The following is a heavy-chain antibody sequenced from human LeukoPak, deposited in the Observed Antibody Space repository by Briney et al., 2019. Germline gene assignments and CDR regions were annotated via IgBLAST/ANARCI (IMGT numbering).Heavy chain of an antibody. CDR2: ISSSSSTI. Sequence: GRSLRLSCAASGFTFSSYSMNWVRQAPGKGLEWVSYISSSSSTIYYADSVKGRFTISRDNAKNSLYLQMNSLRAEDTAVYYCARDPLYPAAILEHFDYWGQGTLVTVSS. CDR3: ARDPLYPAAILEHFDY. J-gene: IGHJ4*02. CDR1: GFTFSSYS. D-gene: IGHD2-2*02. V-gene: IGHV3-48*04.